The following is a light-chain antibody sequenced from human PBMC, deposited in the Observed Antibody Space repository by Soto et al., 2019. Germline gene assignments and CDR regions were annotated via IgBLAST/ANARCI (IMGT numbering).Light chain of an antibody. J-gene: IGKJ4*01. CDR2: EAS. CDR1: QDIGTD. V-gene: IGKV1-17*01. Sequence: DIQMTQSPSSLSASVADRVTITCRASQDIGTDLGWYQQKPGKAPERLIYEASVLQSGVPSRFSGSGSGTEFTRTGSSLQPEDFATYYCVQHYSYPLTFGGGTKVEIK. CDR3: VQHYSYPLT.